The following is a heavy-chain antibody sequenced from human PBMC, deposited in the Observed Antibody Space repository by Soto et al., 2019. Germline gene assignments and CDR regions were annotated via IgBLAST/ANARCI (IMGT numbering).Heavy chain of an antibody. V-gene: IGHV5-10-1*01. CDR1: GYSFTSYW. CDR3: ARSIAAAGTGTPYYYYGMDV. CDR2: IDPSDSYT. J-gene: IGHJ6*02. D-gene: IGHD6-13*01. Sequence: GESLKISCKGSGYSFTSYWISWVRQMPGKGLEWMGRIDPSDSYTNYSPSFQGHVTISADKSISTAYLQWSSLKASDTAMYYCARSIAAAGTGTPYYYYGMDVWGQGTTVTVSS.